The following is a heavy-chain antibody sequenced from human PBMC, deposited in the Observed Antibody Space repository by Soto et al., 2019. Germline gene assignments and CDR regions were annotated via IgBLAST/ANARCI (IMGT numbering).Heavy chain of an antibody. CDR3: TLSYGDSYYYYYGMDV. J-gene: IGHJ6*02. CDR2: IHPGDSDT. V-gene: IGHV5-51*01. Sequence: GESLKSSCVGSGFSFSRYTVGWVRQVPGKGLEWMGVIHPGDSDTRYSPSFQGQVTISADKSISTAYLQWSSLKASDTAMYYCTLSYGDSYYYYYGMDVWGQGTTVTVSS. CDR1: GFSFSRYT. D-gene: IGHD4-17*01.